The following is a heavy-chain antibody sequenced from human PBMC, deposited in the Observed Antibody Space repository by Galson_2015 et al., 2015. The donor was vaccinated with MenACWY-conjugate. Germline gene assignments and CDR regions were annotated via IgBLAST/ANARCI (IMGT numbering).Heavy chain of an antibody. D-gene: IGHD6-19*01. V-gene: IGHV1-3*01. CDR3: ARGAGSGWYPDY. CDR2: INAGNGDT. J-gene: IGHJ4*02. Sequence: QRLEWMGWINAGNGDTKYSQKFQGRVTITRDTSASTAYMELSSLRSEDTAVYYCARGAGSGWYPDYWGQGTLVTVSS.